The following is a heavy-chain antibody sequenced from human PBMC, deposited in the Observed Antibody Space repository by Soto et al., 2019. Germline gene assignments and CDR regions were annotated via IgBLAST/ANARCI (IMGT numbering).Heavy chain of an antibody. V-gene: IGHV4-34*01. CDR2: INHSGST. Sequence: ETLSLTCAVYGGSFSGYYWSWIRQPPGKGLEWIGEINHSGSTNYNPSLKSRVTISVDTSKNQFSLKLSSVTAADTAVYYCARGRYCSSTSCPTYYYYGMDVWGQGTKVTASS. CDR1: GGSFSGYY. CDR3: ARGRYCSSTSCPTYYYYGMDV. D-gene: IGHD2-2*01. J-gene: IGHJ6*02.